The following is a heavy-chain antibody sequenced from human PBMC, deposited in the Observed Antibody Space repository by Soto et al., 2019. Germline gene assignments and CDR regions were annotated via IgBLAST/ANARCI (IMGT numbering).Heavy chain of an antibody. Sequence: GGSLRLSCEVSGFKFNTYGMHWVRQTPGKGLEWVAVIWYGGIKRHYADSVKGRFTISRDNAKNTLYLQMNSLRAEDTAVYYCARGSRSAFDIWGQGTMVTVSS. CDR3: ARGSRSAFDI. J-gene: IGHJ3*02. V-gene: IGHV3-33*08. CDR2: IWYGGIKR. CDR1: GFKFNTYG. D-gene: IGHD2-2*01.